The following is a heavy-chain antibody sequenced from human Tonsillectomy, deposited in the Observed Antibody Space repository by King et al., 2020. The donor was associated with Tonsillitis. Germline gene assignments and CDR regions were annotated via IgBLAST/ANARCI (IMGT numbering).Heavy chain of an antibody. CDR2: IYYSGST. V-gene: IGHV4-59*01. CDR1: GGSISTYD. CDR3: ARDRIFGVDYYGMDV. Sequence: QLQESGPGLVKPSETLSLTCTVSGGSISTYDWSWFRRPPGKELEWFGYIYYSGSTNSNPSLNSRVTISVDTSKNQFSLKLSYVTAADTAVYYCARDRIFGVDYYGMDVWGQGTTVTVSS. D-gene: IGHD3-3*01. J-gene: IGHJ6*02.